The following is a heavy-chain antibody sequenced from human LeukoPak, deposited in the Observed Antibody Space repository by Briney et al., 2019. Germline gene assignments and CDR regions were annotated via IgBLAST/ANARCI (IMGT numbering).Heavy chain of an antibody. Sequence: SVRVSCKASGGTFSSYAISWVRQAPGQGLEWMGGIIPIFGTANYAQKFQGRVTITADESTSTAYMELSSLRSEDTAVYYCARSGLYVVRYGMDVWGQGTTVTVSS. V-gene: IGHV1-69*01. CDR2: IIPIFGTA. J-gene: IGHJ6*02. CDR3: ARSGLYVVRYGMDV. CDR1: GGTFSSYA. D-gene: IGHD2-8*01.